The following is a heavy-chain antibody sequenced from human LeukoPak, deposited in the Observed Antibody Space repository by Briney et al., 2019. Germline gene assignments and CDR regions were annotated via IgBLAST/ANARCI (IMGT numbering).Heavy chain of an antibody. J-gene: IGHJ1*01. D-gene: IGHD3-9*01. Sequence: GGSLRLSCAASGFTFSSYGMNWVRQAPGKGLEWVSSISSSSSTIYYTDSVKGRFTISRDNAKSSLYLQMNSLRAEDTAVYYCARDILTGSQSRFQHWGQGTLVTVSS. CDR3: ARDILTGSQSRFQH. CDR1: GFTFSSYG. V-gene: IGHV3-48*04. CDR2: ISSSSSTI.